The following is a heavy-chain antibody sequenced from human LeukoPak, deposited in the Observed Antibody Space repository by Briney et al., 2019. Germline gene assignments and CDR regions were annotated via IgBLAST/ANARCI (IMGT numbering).Heavy chain of an antibody. D-gene: IGHD5-18*01. J-gene: IGHJ4*02. Sequence: ASVKVSCKASGYTFTGYYMHWVRQAPGQGLEWMGWINPNSGGTNYAQKFQGRVTMTRDTSISTAYMELSSLRSDDTAVYYCAREVAGYSYGFNYWGQGTLVTVSS. CDR3: AREVAGYSYGFNY. V-gene: IGHV1-2*02. CDR1: GYTFTGYY. CDR2: INPNSGGT.